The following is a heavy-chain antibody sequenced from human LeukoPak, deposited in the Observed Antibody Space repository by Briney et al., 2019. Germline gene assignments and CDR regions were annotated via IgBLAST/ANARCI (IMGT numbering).Heavy chain of an antibody. CDR3: AKEGTGTHPGDAFDI. Sequence: GGSLRLSCAVSGFTFSSYWMHWVRQAPGKGLEWVSAISGSGGSTYYADSVKGRFTISRDNSKNTLYLQMNSLRAEDTAVYYCAKEGTGTHPGDAFDIWGQGTMVTVSS. D-gene: IGHD1-1*01. CDR2: ISGSGGST. CDR1: GFTFSSYW. J-gene: IGHJ3*02. V-gene: IGHV3-23*01.